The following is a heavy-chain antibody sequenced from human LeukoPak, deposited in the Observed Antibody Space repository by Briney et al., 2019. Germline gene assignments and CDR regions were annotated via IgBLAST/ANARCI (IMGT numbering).Heavy chain of an antibody. J-gene: IGHJ4*02. V-gene: IGHV6-1*01. CDR2: TYYRSKWFD. CDR3: ASYHADSGYALDY. D-gene: IGHD5-12*01. CDR1: GDSVSSNSAA. Sequence: SQTLSLTCAISGDSVSSNSAAWNWIRQSPSRGLEWLGRTYYRSKWFDDYAVSVKSRITINPDTSKNQVSLQLNSVTPEDTAVYYCASYHADSGYALDYWGQGTLVTVSP.